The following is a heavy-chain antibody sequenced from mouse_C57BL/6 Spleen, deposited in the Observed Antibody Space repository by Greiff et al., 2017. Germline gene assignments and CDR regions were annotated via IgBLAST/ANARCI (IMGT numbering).Heavy chain of an antibody. CDR2: ISPGTGGT. V-gene: IGHV1-42*01. CDR1: GYSFTGYY. Sequence: VQLQQSGPELVKPGASVKISCKASGYSFTGYYMNWVKQTPEKSLEWIGEISPGTGGTTYNQHFTAKATFTVDKSYSTAYVQLKDLTSEYCAVYYCARREDFYYCDDWGQGTTVTVSS. CDR3: ARREDFYYCDD. J-gene: IGHJ2*01.